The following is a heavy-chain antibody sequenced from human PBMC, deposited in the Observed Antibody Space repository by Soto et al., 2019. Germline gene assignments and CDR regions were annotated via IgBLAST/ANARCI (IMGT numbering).Heavy chain of an antibody. J-gene: IGHJ4*02. CDR1: AYSFTVNS. CDR2: INPNNGGT. CDR3: VSQRGGVVY. V-gene: IGHV1-2*04. Sequence: ASVKVSCKASAYSFTVNSMHWVRQAPGQGLEWLGWINPNNGGTNYAQKFQGWVTMTRDTSVSTAYMDLNRLKSDDTAVFYFVSQRGGVVYWGQGILVTGXS. D-gene: IGHD2-8*02.